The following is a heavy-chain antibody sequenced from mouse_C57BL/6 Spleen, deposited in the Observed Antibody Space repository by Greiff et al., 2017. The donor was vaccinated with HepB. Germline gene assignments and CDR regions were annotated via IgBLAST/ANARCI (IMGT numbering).Heavy chain of an antibody. J-gene: IGHJ4*01. D-gene: IGHD1-1*01. V-gene: IGHV1-22*01. CDR2: INPNNGGT. Sequence: VQLKESGPELVKPGASVKMSCKASGYTFTDYNMHWVKQSHGKSLEWIGYINPNNGGTSYNQKFKGKATLTVNKSSSTAYMELRSLTSEDSAVYYCARGDYYGSPYYAMDYWGQGTSVTVSS. CDR1: GYTFTDYN. CDR3: ARGDYYGSPYYAMDY.